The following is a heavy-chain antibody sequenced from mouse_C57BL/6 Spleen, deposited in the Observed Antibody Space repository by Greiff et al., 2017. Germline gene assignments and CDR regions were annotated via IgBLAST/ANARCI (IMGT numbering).Heavy chain of an antibody. V-gene: IGHV1-50*01. J-gene: IGHJ1*03. CDR2: IDPSDSYT. Sequence: QVQLQQPGAELVKPGASVKLSCKASGYTFTSYWMQWVKQRPGQGLEWIGEIDPSDSYTNYNQKFKGKATLTVDTSSSTAYMQLSSLTSEDSAVYYCARRAFLYYGSSTGYFDVWGTGTTVTVSS. CDR3: ARRAFLYYGSSTGYFDV. D-gene: IGHD1-1*01. CDR1: GYTFTSYW.